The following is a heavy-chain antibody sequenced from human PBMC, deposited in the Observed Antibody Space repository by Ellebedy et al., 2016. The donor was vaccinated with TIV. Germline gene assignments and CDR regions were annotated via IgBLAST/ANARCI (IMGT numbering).Heavy chain of an antibody. V-gene: IGHV1-46*01. CDR1: GGTFSSYA. CDR3: ARGGTTGTDLGY. J-gene: IGHJ4*02. Sequence: AASVKVSCKASGGTFSSYAISWVRQAPGQGLEWMGIINPSGGSTSYAQKFQGRVTMTRDTSTSTVYMELSSLRSEDTAVYYCARGGTTGTDLGYWGQGTLVTVSS. CDR2: INPSGGST. D-gene: IGHD1-1*01.